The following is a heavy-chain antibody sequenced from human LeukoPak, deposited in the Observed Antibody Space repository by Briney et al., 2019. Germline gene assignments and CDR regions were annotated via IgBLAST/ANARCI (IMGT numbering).Heavy chain of an antibody. J-gene: IGHJ6*03. CDR2: INPSGDST. V-gene: IGHV1-46*01. D-gene: IGHD3-10*01. CDR3: ARGPRITIIRGGQWYCYMDV. Sequence: ASVKVSCEASGYTFTSYYMHWVRQAPGQGLEWMGIINPSGDSTSYAQKFQGRVTMTRVTSTSTVYMELSSLTSDDTAVYFCARGPRITIIRGGQWYCYMDVWGKGTTVTISS. CDR1: GYTFTSYY.